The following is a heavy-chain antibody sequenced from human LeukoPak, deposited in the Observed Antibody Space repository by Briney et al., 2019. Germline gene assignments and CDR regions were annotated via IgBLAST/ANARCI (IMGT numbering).Heavy chain of an antibody. V-gene: IGHV1-2*02. CDR3: ARGGAGAYYDFWSGSEGFDI. Sequence: GASVKVSCKASGYTLTGYYMHWVRQAPGQGLEWMGWINPNSGGTNYAQKYQGRVTMTRDTSISTAYMELSRLRSDDTAVYYCARGGAGAYYDFWSGSEGFDIWGQGTVVTVSS. J-gene: IGHJ3*02. CDR2: INPNSGGT. CDR1: GYTLTGYY. D-gene: IGHD3-3*01.